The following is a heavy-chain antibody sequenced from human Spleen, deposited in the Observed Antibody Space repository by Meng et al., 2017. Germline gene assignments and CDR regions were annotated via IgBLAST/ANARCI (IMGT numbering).Heavy chain of an antibody. CDR3: ARVRVTMVRDDFDY. CDR2: IYHSGST. Sequence: SETLSLTCVVSGYSISSGYYWGWIRQPPGKGLEWIGSIYHSGSTYYNPSLKSRVTISVDTSKNQFSLKLSSVTAADTAVYYCARVRVTMVRDDFDYWGQGTLVTVSS. D-gene: IGHD3-10*01. J-gene: IGHJ4*02. V-gene: IGHV4-38-2*01. CDR1: GYSISSGYY.